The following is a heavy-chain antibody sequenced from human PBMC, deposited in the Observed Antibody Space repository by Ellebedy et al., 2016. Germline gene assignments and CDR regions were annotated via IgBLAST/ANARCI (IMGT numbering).Heavy chain of an antibody. CDR2: ISSSSSYI. D-gene: IGHD6-13*01. V-gene: IGHV3-21*01. J-gene: IGHJ4*02. CDR1: GFTFSSYS. CDR3: ARDSAYSSSWYYFDY. Sequence: GESLKISCAASGFTFSSYSMNWVRQAPGKGLEWVSSISSSSSYIYYADSVKGRFTISRDNAKNSLYLQMNSLRAEDTAVYYCARDSAYSSSWYYFDYWGQGTLVTVSS.